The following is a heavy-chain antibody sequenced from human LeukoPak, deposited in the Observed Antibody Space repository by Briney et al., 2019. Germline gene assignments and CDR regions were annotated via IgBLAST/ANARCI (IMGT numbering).Heavy chain of an antibody. D-gene: IGHD6-13*01. J-gene: IGHJ3*02. CDR3: ARVGGAAAGISDAFDI. Sequence: HGVSLRLSCAASVFTFSDYYMSWIRQAPGKGLEWVSYISSSGSTIYYADSVKGRFTISRDNAKNSLYLQMNSLRAEDTAVYYCARVGGAAAGISDAFDIWGQGTMVTVSS. CDR2: ISSSGSTI. CDR1: VFTFSDYY. V-gene: IGHV3-11*04.